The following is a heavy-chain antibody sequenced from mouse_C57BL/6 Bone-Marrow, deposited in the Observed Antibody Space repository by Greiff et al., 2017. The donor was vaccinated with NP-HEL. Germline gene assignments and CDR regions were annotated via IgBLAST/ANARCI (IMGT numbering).Heavy chain of an antibody. D-gene: IGHD1-1*01. CDR2: IDPSDSYT. CDR3: AREGDYYGSKDY. Sequence: QVQLQQPGAELVMPGASVKLSCKASGYTFTSYWMHWVKQRPGQGLEWIGEIDPSDSYTNYNQKFKGQSTLTVDKSSSTAYMQLSSLTSEDSAVYYCAREGDYYGSKDYWGQGTLVTVSA. V-gene: IGHV1-69*01. J-gene: IGHJ3*01. CDR1: GYTFTSYW.